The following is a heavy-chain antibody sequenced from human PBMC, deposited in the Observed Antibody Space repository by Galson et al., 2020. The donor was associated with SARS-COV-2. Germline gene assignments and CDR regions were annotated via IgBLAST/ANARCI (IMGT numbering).Heavy chain of an antibody. V-gene: IGHV3-30*18. J-gene: IGHJ6*02. CDR2: ILDDGSPK. D-gene: IGHD1-20*01. Sequence: GESLKISCSASGFAFRDFGMYWVRQVPGKGLESVAGILDDGSPKFYADSVKGRFTISRDNSKNTLSLEMNSLRDEDTAVYYCAKVLPYSNWNDGGLDVWGQGTTVTVSS. CDR1: GFAFRDFG. CDR3: AKVLPYSNWNDGGLDV.